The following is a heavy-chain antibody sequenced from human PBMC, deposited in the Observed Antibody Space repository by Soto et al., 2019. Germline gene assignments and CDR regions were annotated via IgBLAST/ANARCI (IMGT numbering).Heavy chain of an antibody. V-gene: IGHV3-23*01. CDR2: VSIGGST. CDR1: GFTFSSYA. J-gene: IGHJ4*02. Sequence: GGSLRLSCAASGFTFSSYAMGWVRQGPGKGLEWVAVVSIGGSTHYADSVRGRFTISRDNSKNTLSLQMNSLTAEDTAVYFCAKSRGAGGHFDYWGQGALVTVYS. CDR3: AKSRGAGGHFDY. D-gene: IGHD2-15*01.